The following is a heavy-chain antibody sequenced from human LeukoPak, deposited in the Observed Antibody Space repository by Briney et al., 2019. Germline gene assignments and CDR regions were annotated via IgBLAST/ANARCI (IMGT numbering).Heavy chain of an antibody. V-gene: IGHV3-30*03. CDR3: ARVLVAATIDY. CDR1: GFTFSSSG. Sequence: GGSLRLSCAASGFTFSSSGMHWVRQAPGKGLEWVAVISYDGSNKYYADSVKGRFTISRDNSKDTLYLQMNSLRTEDTAVYYCARVLVAATIDYWGQGTLVTVSS. J-gene: IGHJ4*02. D-gene: IGHD2-15*01. CDR2: ISYDGSNK.